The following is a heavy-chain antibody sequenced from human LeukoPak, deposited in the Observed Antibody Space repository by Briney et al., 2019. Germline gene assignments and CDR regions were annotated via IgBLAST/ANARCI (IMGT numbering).Heavy chain of an antibody. CDR2: ISRDGNSE. CDR1: GFTFSSYG. J-gene: IGHJ4*02. V-gene: IGHV3-48*04. D-gene: IGHD3-10*01. CDR3: ARDSVDGPFVISLDL. Sequence: GGSLRLSCAVSGFTFSSYGINWVRQAPGKGLEWVSHISRDGNSESTVDAPRGRFATSRDNAKNTVFLLINSLRVEDTAVYYCARDSVDGPFVISLDLWGQGALVTVSS.